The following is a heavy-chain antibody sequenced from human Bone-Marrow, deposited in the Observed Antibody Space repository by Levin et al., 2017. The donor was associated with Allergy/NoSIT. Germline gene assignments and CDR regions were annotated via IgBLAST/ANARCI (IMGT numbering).Heavy chain of an antibody. Sequence: ASVKVSCQTSGYNFISHGITWVRQAPGQGLEWMGWMSPFTGNTRTAETFQGRLTMTADTATNTAHMELTTLRSDDTAIYFCAKDRGSWGHCPCGSCYALGDWGQGTLVSVSS. J-gene: IGHJ4*02. D-gene: IGHD2-15*01. CDR2: MSPFTGNT. V-gene: IGHV1-18*01. CDR1: GYNFISHG. CDR3: AKDRGSWGHCPCGSCYALGD.